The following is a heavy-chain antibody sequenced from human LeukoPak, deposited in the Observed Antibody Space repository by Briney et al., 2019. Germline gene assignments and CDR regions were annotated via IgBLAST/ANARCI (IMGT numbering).Heavy chain of an antibody. CDR1: GGSISTYY. V-gene: IGHV4-59*01. CDR3: ARGNTGWYSDY. D-gene: IGHD6-19*01. CDR2: IYYSGST. J-gene: IGHJ4*02. Sequence: SETLTLTCTVSGGSISTYYWSWIRQPPGKGLEWIGYIYYSGSTNYNPSLKSRVTISLDTSKNQFSLKLNSVTAADTAVYYCARGNTGWYSDYWGQGNLFTVSS.